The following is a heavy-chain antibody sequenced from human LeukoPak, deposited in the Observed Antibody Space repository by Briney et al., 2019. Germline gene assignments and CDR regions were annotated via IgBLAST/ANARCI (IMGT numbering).Heavy chain of an antibody. CDR2: INHSGST. J-gene: IGHJ4*02. CDR3: AIASYGSGSWYFDY. Sequence: SETLSLTCAVYGGSFSGYYWSWIRQPPGKGLEWIGEINHSGSTNYNPSLKSRVTISVDTSKNQFSPKLSSVTAADTAVYYCAIASYGSGSWYFDYWGQGTLVTVSS. D-gene: IGHD3-10*01. V-gene: IGHV4-34*01. CDR1: GGSFSGYY.